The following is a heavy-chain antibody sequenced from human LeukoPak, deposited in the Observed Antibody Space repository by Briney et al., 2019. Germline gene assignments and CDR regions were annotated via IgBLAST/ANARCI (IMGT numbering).Heavy chain of an antibody. V-gene: IGHV4-59*01. CDR3: ARVDWNWYFDL. D-gene: IGHD3-9*01. CDR1: GGSISSYY. CDR2: IYYSGST. J-gene: IGHJ2*01. Sequence: PSETLSLTCTVSGGSISSYYWSWIRQPPGKGLEWIGYIYYSGSTNYNPSLKRRVTISVDTSKNQFALKLSSVTAADTAVYYCARVDWNWYFDLWGRGTLVTVSS.